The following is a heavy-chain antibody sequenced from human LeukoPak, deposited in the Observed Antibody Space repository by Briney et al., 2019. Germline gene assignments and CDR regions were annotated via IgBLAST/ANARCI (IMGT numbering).Heavy chain of an antibody. Sequence: SETLSLTCTVSGGSISSYYWSWIRQPPGKGLEWIGYIYTSGSTNYNPSLKSRVTISVDTSKNQFSLKLSSVTAADTAVYYCARHQPSTRGGIYFDYWAREPWSPSPQ. D-gene: IGHD5/OR15-5a*01. CDR2: IYTSGST. J-gene: IGHJ4*02. V-gene: IGHV4-4*09. CDR1: GGSISSYY. CDR3: ARHQPSTRGGIYFDY.